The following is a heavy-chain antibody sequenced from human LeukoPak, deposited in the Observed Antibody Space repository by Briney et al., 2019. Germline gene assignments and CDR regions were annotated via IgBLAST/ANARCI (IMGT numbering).Heavy chain of an antibody. J-gene: IGHJ3*02. CDR2: IKSNTDGGTT. D-gene: IGHD1-14*01. Sequence: GGSLRLSCAASGFTFSNAWMSWVRQAPGKGLEWVGRIKSNTDGGTTDYAAPVKGRFTISRDDSKNTLYLQMNSLKTEDTAVYYCTTDTRGRASDAFDIWGQGTMVTVSS. CDR3: TTDTRGRASDAFDI. V-gene: IGHV3-15*01. CDR1: GFTFSNAW.